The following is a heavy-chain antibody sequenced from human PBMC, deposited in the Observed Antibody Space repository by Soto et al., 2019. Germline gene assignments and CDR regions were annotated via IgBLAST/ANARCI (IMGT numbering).Heavy chain of an antibody. CDR2: IYYSGST. D-gene: IGHD6-13*01. CDR3: ASAAAATNWFDP. Sequence: SETLSLTCTVSGGSISSGGYYWSWIRQHPGKGLEWIGYIYYSGSTYYNPSLKSRVTISVDTSKNQFSLKLSSVTAADTAVYYCASAAAATNWFDPWGQGTLVTVSS. CDR1: GGSISSGGYY. V-gene: IGHV4-31*03. J-gene: IGHJ5*02.